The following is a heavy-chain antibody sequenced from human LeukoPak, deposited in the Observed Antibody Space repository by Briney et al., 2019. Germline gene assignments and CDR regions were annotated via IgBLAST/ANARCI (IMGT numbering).Heavy chain of an antibody. Sequence: ASVKVSCKASGYTFTGYYMHWVRQAPGQGLEWMGWINPNSGGTNYAQKLQGRVTMTRDTSISTAYMELSRLRSDDTAVYYCARDGAPYYYDSSGYYSSGVDYWGQGTLVTVSS. CDR3: ARDGAPYYYDSSGYYSSGVDY. D-gene: IGHD3-22*01. CDR1: GYTFTGYY. CDR2: INPNSGGT. V-gene: IGHV1-2*02. J-gene: IGHJ4*02.